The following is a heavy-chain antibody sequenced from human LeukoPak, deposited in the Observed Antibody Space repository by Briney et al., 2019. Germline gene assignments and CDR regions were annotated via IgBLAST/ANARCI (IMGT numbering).Heavy chain of an antibody. CDR2: ILPIFDMA. Sequence: SVKVSCKASGGTFSTYAITWVRQAPGQGLEWMGRILPIFDMANYAQKFQGRVTITADTSTRTAYMELSSLRSDDMAVYYCARDGGWLQTQNHYYYHGMDVWGQGTTVTVSS. D-gene: IGHD5-24*01. V-gene: IGHV1-69*04. CDR1: GGTFSTYA. J-gene: IGHJ6*02. CDR3: ARDGGWLQTQNHYYYHGMDV.